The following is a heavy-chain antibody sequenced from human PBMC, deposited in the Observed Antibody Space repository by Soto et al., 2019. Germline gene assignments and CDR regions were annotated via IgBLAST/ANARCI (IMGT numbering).Heavy chain of an antibody. CDR2: TKSDGSGT. D-gene: IGHD3-10*01. CDR1: GFIFSSYA. Sequence: SGGSLRLSCSVSGFIFSSYAMHWVRQAPGKGLECVSRTKSDGSGTSYTDSVKGRFTISRDNSYNTLYLQMSNLRAEDTAVYYCARGGFDYGPGRMDVWGKGTTVTVSS. CDR3: ARGGFDYGPGRMDV. V-gene: IGHV3-74*01. J-gene: IGHJ6*04.